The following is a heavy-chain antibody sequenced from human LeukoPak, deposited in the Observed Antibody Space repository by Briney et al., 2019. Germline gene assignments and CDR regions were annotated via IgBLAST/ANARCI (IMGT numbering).Heavy chain of an antibody. CDR2: ISSSNNTI. CDR3: ARSTYCGGDCYPALGY. Sequence: GGSLRLSCAASGFTFSSYSMNWVRQAPGKGLEWVSYISSSNNTIYYEDSVKGRFTISRDNAKNSLYLQMNSLRDEDTAVYYCARSTYCGGDCYPALGYWGQGTPVTVSS. V-gene: IGHV3-48*02. CDR1: GFTFSSYS. J-gene: IGHJ4*02. D-gene: IGHD2-21*02.